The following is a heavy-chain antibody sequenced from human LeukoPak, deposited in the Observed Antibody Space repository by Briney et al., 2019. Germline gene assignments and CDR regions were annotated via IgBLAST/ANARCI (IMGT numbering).Heavy chain of an antibody. J-gene: IGHJ4*02. CDR1: GFTFSNNY. CDR3: AKGSGYISAWYN. V-gene: IGHV3-7*05. Sequence: GGSLRLSCAASGFTFSNNYLSWVRQAPGKGLEWVANINQDGSEKYSVDSVKGRFTISRDNAKNSLYLQMNSPRAEDTAVYYCAKGSGYISAWYNWGQGTLVTVSS. CDR2: INQDGSEK. D-gene: IGHD6-19*01.